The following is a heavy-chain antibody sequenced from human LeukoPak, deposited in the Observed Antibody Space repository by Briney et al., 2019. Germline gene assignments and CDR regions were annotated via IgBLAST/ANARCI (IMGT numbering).Heavy chain of an antibody. J-gene: IGHJ4*02. CDR1: GGTFSSYA. Sequence: SVMVSCKASGGTFSSYAISWVRQAPGQGLEWMGGIIPIFGTANYVQKFQGRVTITADESTSTAYMELSSLRSEDTAVYYCARGAGGYSGYDAHYYFDYWGQGTLVTVSS. V-gene: IGHV1-69*13. CDR3: ARGAGGYSGYDAHYYFDY. D-gene: IGHD5-12*01. CDR2: IIPIFGTA.